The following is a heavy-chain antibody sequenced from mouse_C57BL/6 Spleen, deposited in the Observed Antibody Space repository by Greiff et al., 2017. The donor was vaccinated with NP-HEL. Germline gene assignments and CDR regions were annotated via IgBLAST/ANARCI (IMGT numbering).Heavy chain of an antibody. Sequence: VQLQQSGAELVKPGASVKLSCKASGYTFTSYWMHWVKQRPGQGLEWIGMIPPNSGSTNYNEKFKSKAKLTVDKSSSTAYMQLSSLTSEDSAVYYWARSGSHYDGSSSWYFYVLGTGTTVTVSS. CDR1: GYTFTSYW. CDR3: ARSGSHYDGSSSWYFYV. J-gene: IGHJ1*03. D-gene: IGHD1-1*01. CDR2: IPPNSGST. V-gene: IGHV1-64*01.